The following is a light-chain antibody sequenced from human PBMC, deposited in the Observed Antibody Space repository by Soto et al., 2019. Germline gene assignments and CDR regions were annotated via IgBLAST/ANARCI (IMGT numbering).Light chain of an antibody. Sequence: QSALTQPASVSGSPGQSITISCTGTSSAVGSYNLVSWYQQHPGKSPKLLIYEGSKRPSGLSNRFSGSKSGNTASLTIYGLQAEDEAEYYCCSYAGSSTWVFGGGTKLTV. V-gene: IGLV2-23*01. CDR2: EGS. CDR3: CSYAGSSTWV. CDR1: SSAVGSYNL. J-gene: IGLJ2*01.